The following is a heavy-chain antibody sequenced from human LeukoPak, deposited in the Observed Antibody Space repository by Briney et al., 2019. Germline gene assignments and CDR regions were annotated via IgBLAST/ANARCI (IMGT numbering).Heavy chain of an antibody. Sequence: PSETLSLTCTVSGGSISSTSSYWGWIRQPPGKGLEWIATIYYSGSTYYNASLKSRITIAVDTSKNQFSLKLSSVTAADTAVYYCARTTEGYCRGRSCYSYYYYMDVWGKGTTVTVSS. CDR1: GGSISSTSSY. J-gene: IGHJ6*03. CDR2: IYYSGST. D-gene: IGHD2-15*01. V-gene: IGHV4-39*07. CDR3: ARTTEGYCRGRSCYSYYYYMDV.